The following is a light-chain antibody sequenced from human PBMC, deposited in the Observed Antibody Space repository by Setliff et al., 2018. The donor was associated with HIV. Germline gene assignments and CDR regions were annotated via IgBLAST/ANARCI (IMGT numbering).Light chain of an antibody. V-gene: IGLV3-21*03. CDR1: NIGSKS. CDR2: DDN. Sequence: SYELTQPPSVSVAPGKTARITCGGNNIGSKSVHWYQQKPGQAPVLVVYDDNDRPSGIPERFSGSNSGNTATLTISRVEAGDEADYYCQVWVSSSDHHVFGTGTKVTVL. J-gene: IGLJ1*01. CDR3: QVWVSSSDHHV.